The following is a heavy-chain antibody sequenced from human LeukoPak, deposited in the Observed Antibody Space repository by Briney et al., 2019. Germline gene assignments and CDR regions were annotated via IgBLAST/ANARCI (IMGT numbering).Heavy chain of an antibody. Sequence: GGSLRLSCAASGFTFSSNYMSWVRQAPGKGLEWVSVIYSGGSTYYADSVKGRFTISRDNSKNTLYLQMNSLRAEDTAVYYCARDNYDYVWGSYAVYWGQGTLVTVSS. D-gene: IGHD3-16*01. V-gene: IGHV3-53*01. CDR2: IYSGGST. CDR1: GFTFSSNY. CDR3: ARDNYDYVWGSYAVY. J-gene: IGHJ4*02.